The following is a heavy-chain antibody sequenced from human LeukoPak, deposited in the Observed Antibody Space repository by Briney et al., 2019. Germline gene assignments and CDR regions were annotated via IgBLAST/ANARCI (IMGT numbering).Heavy chain of an antibody. CDR3: ASDLAVAGRFYYGMDV. V-gene: IGHV3-33*08. D-gene: IGHD6-19*01. Sequence: PGGSLRLSCAASGFTFSSYVMHWVRQTPGKGLEWVAVIWYDGSNKYYADSVKGRFTISRDNSKNTLYLQMNSLRAEDTAVYYCASDLAVAGRFYYGMDVWGQGTTVTVSS. CDR2: IWYDGSNK. CDR1: GFTFSSYV. J-gene: IGHJ6*02.